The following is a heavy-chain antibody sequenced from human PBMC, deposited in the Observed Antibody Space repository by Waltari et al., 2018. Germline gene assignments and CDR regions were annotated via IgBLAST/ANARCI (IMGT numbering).Heavy chain of an antibody. CDR1: GFTFHDYT. CDR2: ITGDGSST. J-gene: IGHJ4*02. Sequence: EVQLVESGGGVMKPGGSLRLSCAASGFTFHDYTLHWVRQPPGKGLEWVSVITGDGSSTLYADSVKGRFTISRDNSRNSLYLQMDSLRTEDTALYYCGRDPTQGRAYFDNWGQGTPVTVSS. CDR3: GRDPTQGRAYFDN. V-gene: IGHV3-43*01.